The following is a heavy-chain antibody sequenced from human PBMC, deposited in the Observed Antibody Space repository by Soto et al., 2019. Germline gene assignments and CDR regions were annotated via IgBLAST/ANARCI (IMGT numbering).Heavy chain of an antibody. Sequence: SETLSLTCTVPGGSISSSSYYWGWIRQPPGKGLEWIGSIYYSGSTYYNPSLKSRVTISVDTSKNQFSLKLSSVTAADTAVYYCATRRGKYYYYGMDVWGQGTTVTVSS. D-gene: IGHD3-16*01. CDR1: GGSISSSSYY. V-gene: IGHV4-39*01. J-gene: IGHJ6*02. CDR2: IYYSGST. CDR3: ATRRGKYYYYGMDV.